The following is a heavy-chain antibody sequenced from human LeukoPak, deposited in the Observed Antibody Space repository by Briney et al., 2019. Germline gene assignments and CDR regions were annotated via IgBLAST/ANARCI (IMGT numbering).Heavy chain of an antibody. CDR2: IYHSGST. V-gene: IGHV4-38-2*02. CDR1: GYSISSGYY. Sequence: SETLSLTCTVSGYSISSGYYWGWIRQPPGKGLEWIGSIYHSGSTHYNPSLKSRVTISVDTSRNQFSLKLNSVTAADTAVYYCARWFGESRYYFDYWGQGTLVTVSS. CDR3: ARWFGESRYYFDY. D-gene: IGHD3-10*01. J-gene: IGHJ4*02.